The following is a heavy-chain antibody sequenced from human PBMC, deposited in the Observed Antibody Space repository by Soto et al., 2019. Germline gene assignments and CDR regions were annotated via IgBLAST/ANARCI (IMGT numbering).Heavy chain of an antibody. Sequence: QVQLVESGGGLVRPGGSLRLSCAASGFTFSVYYMSWLRQAPGKGLEWVSHISGSGKTIYYADSVKGRFSISRDNAEKSLYLQMNSLRGEDTGVYYCARDGGRGWDLDNWGQGTLVTVSS. CDR2: ISGSGKTI. D-gene: IGHD6-19*01. CDR3: ARDGGRGWDLDN. J-gene: IGHJ4*02. CDR1: GFTFSVYY. V-gene: IGHV3-11*01.